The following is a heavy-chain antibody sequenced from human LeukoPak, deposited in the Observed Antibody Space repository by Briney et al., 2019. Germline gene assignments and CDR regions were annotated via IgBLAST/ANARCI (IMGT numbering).Heavy chain of an antibody. J-gene: IGHJ4*02. CDR2: ISYDGSNK. D-gene: IGHD6-19*01. CDR3: ARSPRRIAVPGTQGYCFDY. V-gene: IGHV3-30*04. Sequence: GRSLRLSCAASGFTFSSYAMHWVRQAPGKGLEWVAVISYDGSNKYYADSVKGRFTISRDNSKNTLYLQMNSLRAEDTAVYYCARSPRRIAVPGTQGYCFDYWGQGTLVTVSS. CDR1: GFTFSSYA.